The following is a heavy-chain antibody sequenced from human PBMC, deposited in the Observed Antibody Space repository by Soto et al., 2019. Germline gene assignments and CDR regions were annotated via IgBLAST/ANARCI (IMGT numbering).Heavy chain of an antibody. CDR2: TSSSDSTI. D-gene: IGHD6-19*01. V-gene: IGHV3-48*03. J-gene: IGHJ4*02. CDR3: ARQNGSGWEGLFDY. CDR1: GFTFSSYE. Sequence: EVQLVESGGGLVQPGGSLRLSCAVSGFTFSSYEVNWVRQAPGKGLEWVSYTSSSDSTIYYADSVKGRFTISRDNAKNSLSLTMNSLRAEDPAVYYCARQNGSGWEGLFDYWGQGTLVTVSS.